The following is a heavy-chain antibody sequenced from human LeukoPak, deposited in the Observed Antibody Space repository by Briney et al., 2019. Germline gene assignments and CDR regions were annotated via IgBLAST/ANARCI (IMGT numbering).Heavy chain of an antibody. D-gene: IGHD6-13*01. Sequence: SVKVSCKASGGTFSSYAISWVRHAPGQGLEWMGRIIPIFGTANYAQKFQGRVTITTDESTSTAYMELSSLRSEDTAVYYCASKGGYSSSWYGDYFDYWGQGTLVTVSS. CDR1: GGTFSSYA. CDR2: IIPIFGTA. CDR3: ASKGGYSSSWYGDYFDY. V-gene: IGHV1-69*05. J-gene: IGHJ4*02.